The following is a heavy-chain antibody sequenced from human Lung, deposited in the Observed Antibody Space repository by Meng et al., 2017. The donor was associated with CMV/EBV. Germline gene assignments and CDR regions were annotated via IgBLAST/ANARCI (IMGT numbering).Heavy chain of an antibody. Sequence: SCAASGFRFDDYGMHWVRQTPGKGLEWVAFIRHDGTNKFYGDSVKGRFTSSRDNSKNTVYLQMNSLRPEETAVYYCAKDLLLFGGPNAYFDQWGQGXLVTVSS. J-gene: IGHJ4*02. CDR1: GFRFDDYG. CDR3: AKDLLLFGGPNAYFDQ. V-gene: IGHV3-30*02. CDR2: IRHDGTNK. D-gene: IGHD3-16*01.